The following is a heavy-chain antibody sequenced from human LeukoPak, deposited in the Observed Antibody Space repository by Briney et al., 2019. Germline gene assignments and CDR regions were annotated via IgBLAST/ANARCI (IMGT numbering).Heavy chain of an antibody. CDR3: ARDSEKHSSGWHLHCWFDP. V-gene: IGHV1-2*02. D-gene: IGHD6-19*01. J-gene: IGHJ5*02. CDR1: GYTFTGYY. CDR2: INPNSGGT. Sequence: GASVKVSCKASGYTFTGYYMHWVRQAPGQGLEWMGWINPNSGGTNYAQKFQGRVTMTRDTSISTAYMELSRLRSDDTAVYYCARDSEKHSSGWHLHCWFDPWGQGTLVTVSS.